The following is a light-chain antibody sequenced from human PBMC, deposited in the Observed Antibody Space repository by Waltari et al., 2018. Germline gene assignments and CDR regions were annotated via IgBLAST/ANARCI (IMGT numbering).Light chain of an antibody. CDR1: QSLNNY. Sequence: DIVLPQSPVPLSLSPGDIATLSCRASQSLNNYLASFQQKPGQPPRLLIHGASRRATGIPDRISGSGSGTDCTLTISGLEPQDFAVYYWQQYSSSPLTFGPGTKVDIK. CDR3: QQYSSSPLT. V-gene: IGKV3-20*01. CDR2: GAS. J-gene: IGKJ3*01.